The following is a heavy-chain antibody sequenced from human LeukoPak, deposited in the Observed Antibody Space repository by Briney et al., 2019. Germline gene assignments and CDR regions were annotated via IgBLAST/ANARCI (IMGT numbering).Heavy chain of an antibody. CDR3: ARTYSSGWYDFDY. Sequence: ASVKVSCRASGYTFTGYGINWVRQAPGQGLEWMGWINTNTGIPTYAQGFTGRFVFSLDTSGSTAYLQISSLKAEDTAVYYCARTYSSGWYDFDYWGQGTLVTVSS. D-gene: IGHD6-19*01. V-gene: IGHV7-4-1*02. J-gene: IGHJ4*02. CDR1: GYTFTGYG. CDR2: INTNTGIP.